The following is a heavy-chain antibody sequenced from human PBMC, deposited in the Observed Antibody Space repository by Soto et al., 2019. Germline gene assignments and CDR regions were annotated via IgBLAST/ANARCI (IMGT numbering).Heavy chain of an antibody. CDR2: TYYRSKWYN. D-gene: IGHD2-2*01. V-gene: IGHV6-1*01. CDR3: ARDPNYCSSTSCPLNYYGMAV. CDR1: GDSVSSHSAA. Sequence: SQTLSLTCAISGDSVSSHSAAWNWIRQSPSRGLEWLGRTYYRSKWYNDYAVSVKSRITINPDTSKNQFSLPLDSVTPEDTAVYYCARDPNYCSSTSCPLNYYGMAVWGQGTAVTVSS. J-gene: IGHJ6*02.